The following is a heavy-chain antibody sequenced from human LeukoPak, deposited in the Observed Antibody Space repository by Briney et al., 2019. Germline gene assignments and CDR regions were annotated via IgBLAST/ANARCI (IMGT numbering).Heavy chain of an antibody. D-gene: IGHD4-11*01. CDR2: IYYSGST. CDR1: GGSISSGGYY. CDR3: ARDNSNYNWFDP. J-gene: IGHJ5*02. Sequence: PSETLSLTCTVSGGSISSGGYYWSWIRQHPGKGLEWIGYIYYSGSTYYNPSLKSRVTISVDTSKNQFSLKLSSVTAADTAVYCCARDNSNYNWFDPWGQGTLVTVSS. V-gene: IGHV4-31*03.